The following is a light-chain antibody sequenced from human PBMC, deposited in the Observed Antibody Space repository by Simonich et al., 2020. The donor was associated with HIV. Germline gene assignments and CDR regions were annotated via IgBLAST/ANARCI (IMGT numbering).Light chain of an antibody. V-gene: IGKV1-5*03. CDR2: QAS. CDR3: LQYNGYFLFT. CDR1: QGISSW. Sequence: DIQMTQSPSTLSASVGDRVTIPCRASQGISSWLAWYQQKPGKAPKLLIYQASSLENGVPSRFSGSGSGTEFTLTISSLQPDDVATYYCLQYNGYFLFTFGPGTKVD. J-gene: IGKJ3*01.